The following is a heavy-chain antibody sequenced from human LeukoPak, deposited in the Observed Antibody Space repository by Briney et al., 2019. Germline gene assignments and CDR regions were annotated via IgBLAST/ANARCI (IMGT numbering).Heavy chain of an antibody. J-gene: IGHJ4*02. CDR1: GFTFSSYG. CDR2: ISYDGGNK. D-gene: IGHD1-1*01. Sequence: GGSLRLSCAASGFTFSSYGMHWVRQAPGKGLEWVAVISYDGGNKYYADYVKGRFTISRDISKNTLYLQMDSLRAEDTAIYYCARDWKTNSFDYWGQGTLVTVSS. V-gene: IGHV3-30*03. CDR3: ARDWKTNSFDY.